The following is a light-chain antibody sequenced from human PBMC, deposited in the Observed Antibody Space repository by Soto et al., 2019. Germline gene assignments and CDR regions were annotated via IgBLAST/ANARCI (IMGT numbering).Light chain of an antibody. CDR1: QSVSSY. CDR3: QQRSNWPPAVT. Sequence: EIVLTQSPATLSLSPGERATLCCRASQSVSSYLAWYQQKPGQAPRLLIYDASNRATGIPARFSGSGSGTDFTLTISSLEPEDFAVYYCQQRSNWPPAVTFGPGTKVDIK. V-gene: IGKV3-11*01. CDR2: DAS. J-gene: IGKJ3*01.